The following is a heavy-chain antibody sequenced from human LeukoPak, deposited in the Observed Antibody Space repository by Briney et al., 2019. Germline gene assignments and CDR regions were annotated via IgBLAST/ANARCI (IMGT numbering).Heavy chain of an antibody. CDR1: GYTFTDYY. V-gene: IGHV1-2*02. CDR2: VVPNSGVT. Sequence: ASVKVSCKASGYTFTDYYLHWVRQAPGQGLEWVGWVVPNSGVTKYAEQFQGRVSMTRDASISTAYMELSSLRSDDTAVYYCARGSVTTSLDPWGQGTRVTVSS. D-gene: IGHD4-17*01. J-gene: IGHJ5*02. CDR3: ARGSVTTSLDP.